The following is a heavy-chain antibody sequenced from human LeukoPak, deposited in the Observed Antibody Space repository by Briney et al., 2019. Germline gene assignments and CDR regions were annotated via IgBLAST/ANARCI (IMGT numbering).Heavy chain of an antibody. CDR1: GFTFSSYG. V-gene: IGHV3-23*01. CDR2: ISGSGGST. Sequence: PGGSLRLSCAASGFTFSSYGMSWVRQAPGKGLEWVSAISGSGGSTYYADSVKGRFTISRDNSKNTLYLQMNSLRAEDTAVYYCAKNPPSVRGVIKYYFDYWGQGTLVTVSS. J-gene: IGHJ4*02. CDR3: AKNPPSVRGVIKYYFDY. D-gene: IGHD3-10*01.